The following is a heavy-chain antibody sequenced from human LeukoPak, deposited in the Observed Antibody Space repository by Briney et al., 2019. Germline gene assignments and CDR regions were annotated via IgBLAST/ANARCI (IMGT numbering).Heavy chain of an antibody. CDR1: GLTFNRYW. CDR2: IKQDETEK. D-gene: IGHD3/OR15-3a*01. Sequence: GGSLRLSCAASGLTFNRYWMAWVRQAPGKGLEWVANIKQDETEKYYVDSVKGRFTISRDNGKNSLYLQMHGLRVEDTRVYYCATIHLEPGYNFGSFDYWGKGALVTVSS. J-gene: IGHJ4*02. V-gene: IGHV3-7*05. CDR3: ATIHLEPGYNFGSFDY.